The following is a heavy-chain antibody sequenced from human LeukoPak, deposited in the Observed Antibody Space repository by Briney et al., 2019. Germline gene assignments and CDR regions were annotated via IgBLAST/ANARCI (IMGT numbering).Heavy chain of an antibody. Sequence: PSETLSLTCTVSGGSISSSSYYWGWIRQPPGKGLEWIGSIYYSGSTYYNPSLKSRVTISVDTSKNQFSLKLSSVTAADTAVYYCATQESGLLWFGEYYYYGMDVWGQGTTVTVSS. V-gene: IGHV4-39*01. D-gene: IGHD3-10*01. J-gene: IGHJ6*02. CDR1: GGSISSSSYY. CDR3: ATQESGLLWFGEYYYYGMDV. CDR2: IYYSGST.